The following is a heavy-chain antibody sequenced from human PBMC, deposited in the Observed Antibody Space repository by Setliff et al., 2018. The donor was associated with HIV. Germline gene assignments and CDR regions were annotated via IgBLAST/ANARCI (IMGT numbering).Heavy chain of an antibody. J-gene: IGHJ4*02. CDR1: GFNFNHYA. CDR3: ARALSGYYYRSYYFDY. D-gene: IGHD3-22*01. V-gene: IGHV3-30*07. CDR2: ISYDGSRI. Sequence: PGGSLRLSCTVSGFNFNHYAIHWVRQAPGKGLEWVSVISYDGSRISYADSVKGRFTISRDNAKNSLYLQMNSLRAEDTAVYYCARALSGYYYRSYYFDYWGQGTLVTVSS.